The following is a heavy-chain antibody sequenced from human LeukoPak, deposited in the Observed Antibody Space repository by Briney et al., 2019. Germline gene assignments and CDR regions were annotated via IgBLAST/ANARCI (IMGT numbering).Heavy chain of an antibody. Sequence: SETLSLTCTVSGGSISSYYWSWIRQPPGKGLEWIGYIYYSGSTNYNPSLKSRVTISVDTSKNQFSLKLSSVTAADTAAYYCARRNGYNYGVDYWGQGTLVTVST. V-gene: IGHV4-59*08. CDR3: ARRNGYNYGVDY. J-gene: IGHJ4*02. D-gene: IGHD5-18*01. CDR1: GGSISSYY. CDR2: IYYSGST.